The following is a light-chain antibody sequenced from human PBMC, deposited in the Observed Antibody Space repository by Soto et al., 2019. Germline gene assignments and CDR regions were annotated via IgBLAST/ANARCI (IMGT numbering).Light chain of an antibody. CDR2: DAS. Sequence: EIFLTQSPDTLSLSPGERATLSCRASQSVTNYIAWYQQRPGQAPRLLIYDASNRATGVPARFSGSGSGTDFPLTISDLEPADFGLYYCQQRLNWPPGFGQGNKVEIK. CDR3: QQRLNWPPG. J-gene: IGKJ1*01. CDR1: QSVTNY. V-gene: IGKV3-11*01.